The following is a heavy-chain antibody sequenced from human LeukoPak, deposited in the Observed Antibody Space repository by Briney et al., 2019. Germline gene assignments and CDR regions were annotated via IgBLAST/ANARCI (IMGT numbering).Heavy chain of an antibody. Sequence: PGGSLRLSCAASGFIFSDSAIHWVRQTSGKGLEWVGRIRTKLNSYATAYAASVKGRFTISREDSKNTAYLQMNSLKTEDTAVYYCARSLSHIVVKPTTNSWGQGTLVTVSS. CDR2: IRTKLNSYAT. V-gene: IGHV3-73*01. CDR3: ARSLSHIVVKPTTNS. J-gene: IGHJ4*02. D-gene: IGHD2-2*01. CDR1: GFIFSDSA.